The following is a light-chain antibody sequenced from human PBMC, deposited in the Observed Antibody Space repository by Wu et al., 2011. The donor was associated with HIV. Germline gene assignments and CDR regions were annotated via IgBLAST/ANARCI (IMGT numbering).Light chain of an antibody. Sequence: PGKRATLSCRASQSVSSYLAWYQQKPGQAPRLLMSDASNRATGIPARFSGSGSGTDFTLTISSLEPADFALYYCHQYGSALPHTFGQGTKLEI. CDR1: QSVSSY. CDR2: DAS. CDR3: HQYGSALPHT. J-gene: IGKJ2*01. V-gene: IGKV3-11*01.